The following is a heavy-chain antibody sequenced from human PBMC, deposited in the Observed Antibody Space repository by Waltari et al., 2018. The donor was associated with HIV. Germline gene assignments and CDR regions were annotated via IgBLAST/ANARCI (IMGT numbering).Heavy chain of an antibody. CDR3: ARGAPGHYCSGGSCPYFDY. CDR1: GHPSTSLD. D-gene: IGHD2-15*01. Sequence: HVQLVQSGAEVSKLRAPAKDSCKASGHPSTSLDANWVRPPPAQGPGGMGWVNPYSGNTVDAKNFQGRVTMTRNPSISPSYMELSGLRAEDTDVYYCARGAPGHYCSGGSCPYFDYWGQGSLVTVSS. J-gene: IGHJ4*02. CDR2: VNPYSGNT. V-gene: IGHV1-8*02.